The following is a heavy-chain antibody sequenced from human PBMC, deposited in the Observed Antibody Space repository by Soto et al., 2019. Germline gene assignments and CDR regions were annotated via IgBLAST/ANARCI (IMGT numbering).Heavy chain of an antibody. CDR2: ISGTGGST. CDR1: GFTFSTYA. D-gene: IGHD3-9*01. V-gene: IGHV3-23*01. J-gene: IGHJ4*02. CDR3: AKDLFGYFDWLHESFDY. Sequence: GGSLRLSCAASGFTFSTYAMTWVRQAPGKGLEWVSTISGTGGSTYYADSVKGRFTISRDNSKNTLYLQMNSLRAEDTAVYYCAKDLFGYFDWLHESFDYWGQGTLVTVSS.